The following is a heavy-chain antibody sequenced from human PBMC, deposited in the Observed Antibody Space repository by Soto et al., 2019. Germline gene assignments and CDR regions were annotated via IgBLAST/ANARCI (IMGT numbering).Heavy chain of an antibody. CDR2: IYHSGST. V-gene: IGHV4-38-2*01. CDR3: ARGGGPPRANWFDP. Sequence: SETLPLTCAVSGYSISSGYYWGWFRQPPGKGLEWIGSIYHSGSTYYNPSLKGRVTISVDTSKNQFSLKLSSVTAADTAVYYCARGGGPPRANWFDPWGQGTLVTVSS. J-gene: IGHJ5*02. D-gene: IGHD2-8*01. CDR1: GYSISSGYY.